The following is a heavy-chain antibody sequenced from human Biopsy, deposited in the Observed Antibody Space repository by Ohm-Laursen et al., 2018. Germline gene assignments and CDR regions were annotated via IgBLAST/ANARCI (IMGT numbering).Heavy chain of an antibody. V-gene: IGHV1-8*01. CDR2: MNPNSGNT. Sequence: SVKVSCKASGYTFTSYEINWLRQATGQGLEWMGWMNPNSGNTGYAQKFQGRVTMTRNTSISTAYMEVSSLRSEDTAVYYCARGRNPVWFGEDLDYWGQGTPVTVSS. CDR1: GYTFTSYE. CDR3: ARGRNPVWFGEDLDY. D-gene: IGHD3-10*01. J-gene: IGHJ4*02.